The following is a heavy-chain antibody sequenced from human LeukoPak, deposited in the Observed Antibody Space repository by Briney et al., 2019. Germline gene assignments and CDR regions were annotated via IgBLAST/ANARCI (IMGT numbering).Heavy chain of an antibody. CDR2: IYYSGST. CDR1: GGSISSGDYY. V-gene: IGHV4-30-4*01. J-gene: IGHJ4*02. Sequence: SETLSLTRTVSGGSISSGDYYWSWIRQPPGKGLEWIGYIYYSGSTYYNPSLKSRVTISVDTSKNQFSPKLSSVTAADTAVYYCARCGSSWYYFDYWGQGTLVTVSS. D-gene: IGHD6-13*01. CDR3: ARCGSSWYYFDY.